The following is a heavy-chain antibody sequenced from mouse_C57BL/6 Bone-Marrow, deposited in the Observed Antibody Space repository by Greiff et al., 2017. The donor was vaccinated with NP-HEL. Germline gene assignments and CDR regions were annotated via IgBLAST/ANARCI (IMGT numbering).Heavy chain of an antibody. J-gene: IGHJ1*03. CDR3: TNDYGSSYYWYFDV. CDR2: IDPETGGT. CDR1: GYTFTDYE. V-gene: IGHV1-15*01. Sequence: QVQLQQSGAELVRPGASVTLSCKASGYTFTDYEMHWVKQTPVHGLEWIGAIDPETGGTAYNQKFKGKAILTADKSSSTAYMELRSLTSEDSAVYYCTNDYGSSYYWYFDVWGTGTTVTVSS. D-gene: IGHD1-1*01.